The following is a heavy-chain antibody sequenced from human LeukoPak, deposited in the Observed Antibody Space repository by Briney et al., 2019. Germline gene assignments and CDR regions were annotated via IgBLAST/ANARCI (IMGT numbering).Heavy chain of an antibody. D-gene: IGHD3-22*01. J-gene: IGHJ4*02. CDR1: GFTFSSYG. V-gene: IGHV3-7*01. Sequence: GGSLRLSCAASGFTFSSYGMSWVRQAPGKGLEWVANIKQDGSEEYYVDSVKGRFTISRDNAKNSLYLQMNSLRAEDTAVYYCARDRSPQDDHYYDSSGEFDFWGQGTLVTVSS. CDR3: ARDRSPQDDHYYDSSGEFDF. CDR2: IKQDGSEE.